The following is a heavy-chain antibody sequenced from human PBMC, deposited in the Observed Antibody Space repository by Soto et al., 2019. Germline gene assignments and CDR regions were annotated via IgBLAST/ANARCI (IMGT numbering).Heavy chain of an antibody. CDR3: AREGRYYDFWSGYDYYYYGMGG. J-gene: IGHJ6*02. D-gene: IGHD3-3*01. V-gene: IGHV4-31*03. CDR2: IYYSGST. CDR1: GGSISSGGYY. Sequence: PSETLSLTCTVSGGSISSGGYYWSWIRQHPGKGLEWIGYIYYSGSTYYNPSLKSRVTISVDTSKNQFSLKLSSVTAADTAVYYCAREGRYYDFWSGYDYYYYGMGGWGQGSTVTVYS.